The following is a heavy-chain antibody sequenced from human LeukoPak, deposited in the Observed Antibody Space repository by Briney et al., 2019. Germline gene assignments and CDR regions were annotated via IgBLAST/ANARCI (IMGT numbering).Heavy chain of an antibody. Sequence: GGSLRLSCAASGFTFSSYEMNWVRQAPGKGLEWVSYISSSGSTIYYADSVKGRFTISRDNAKTSLSLQMNSLRAEDTAVYYCARESFAARWDWGQGTLVTVSS. CDR1: GFTFSSYE. V-gene: IGHV3-48*03. CDR3: ARESFAARWD. J-gene: IGHJ4*02. CDR2: ISSSGSTI. D-gene: IGHD6-6*01.